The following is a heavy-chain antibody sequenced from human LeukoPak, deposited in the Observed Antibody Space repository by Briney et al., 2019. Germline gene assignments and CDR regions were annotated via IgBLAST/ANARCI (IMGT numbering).Heavy chain of an antibody. CDR3: AKGRGTTVTSAANY. CDR2: IGGSGDNT. Sequence: GGSLRLSCAASGFTFSSYAMSWVRQAPGKGLEWVSSIGGSGDNTFYADSVKDRFTISRDNSKNTLFLQMNSMRAEDTAVYYCAKGRGTTVTSAANYWGQGTLVTVSS. CDR1: GFTFSSYA. D-gene: IGHD4-17*01. J-gene: IGHJ4*02. V-gene: IGHV3-23*01.